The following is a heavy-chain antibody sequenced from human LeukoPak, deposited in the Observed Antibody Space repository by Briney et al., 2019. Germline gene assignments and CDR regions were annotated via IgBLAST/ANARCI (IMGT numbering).Heavy chain of an antibody. D-gene: IGHD6-13*01. CDR3: AKDRRGSSSWYGGLGAFDI. J-gene: IGHJ3*02. CDR1: GXTFXSYG. CDR2: ISYDGSNK. V-gene: IGHV3-30*18. Sequence: PGGSLRLSCAASGXTFXSYGXXWXXQAPGXGLEWVXXISYDGSNKYYADSVKGRFTISRDNSKNTLYLQMNSLRAEDTAVYYCAKDRRGSSSWYGGLGAFDIWGQGTMVTVSS.